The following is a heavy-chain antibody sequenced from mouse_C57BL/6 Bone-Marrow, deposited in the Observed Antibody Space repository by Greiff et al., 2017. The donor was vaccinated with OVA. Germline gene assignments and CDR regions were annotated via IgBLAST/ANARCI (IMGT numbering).Heavy chain of an antibody. D-gene: IGHD2-4*01. Sequence: VQLKESGGGLVKPGGSLKLSCAASGFTFSDYGMHWVRQAPEKGLEWVAYISSGSSTIYYADTVKGRFTISRDNAKNTLFLQMTSLRSEDTAMYYCARPIYYDYAWFAYGGQGNLVTVTA. J-gene: IGHJ3*01. CDR3: ARPIYYDYAWFAY. V-gene: IGHV5-17*01. CDR1: GFTFSDYG. CDR2: ISSGSSTI.